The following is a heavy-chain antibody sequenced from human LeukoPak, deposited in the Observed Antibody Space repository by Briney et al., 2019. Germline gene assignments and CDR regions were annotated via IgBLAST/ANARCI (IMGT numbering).Heavy chain of an antibody. J-gene: IGHJ6*03. V-gene: IGHV4-39*01. CDR3: ARSPNSAYSSSWYVGGGGVYYYYYMDV. CDR1: GDSISSSFYY. Sequence: SETLSLTCTVSGDSISSSFYYWGWIRQPPGKGLEWIGNIYYSGSTYYNPSLKSRVTISVDTSKNQFSLKLSSVTAADTAVYYCARSPNSAYSSSWYVGGGGVYYYYYMDVWGKGTTVTVSS. CDR2: IYYSGST. D-gene: IGHD6-13*01.